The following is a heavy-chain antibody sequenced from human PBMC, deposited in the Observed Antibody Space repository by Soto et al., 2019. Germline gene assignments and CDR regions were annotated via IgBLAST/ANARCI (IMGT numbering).Heavy chain of an antibody. CDR3: AMRGQQAGSDQYQYYVMDA. CDR2: INAGNGNT. D-gene: IGHD6-13*01. Sequence: SVQVSCKEAGCTFTTYAVDWVRQDPGQRLEWMGWINAGNGNTKYAQKFQGRVTMTRDTSISTAYMELSRLRSDDTAVYFCAMRGQQAGSDQYQYYVMDAWGQGTTVPVSS. J-gene: IGHJ6*02. CDR1: GCTFTTYA. V-gene: IGHV1-3*01.